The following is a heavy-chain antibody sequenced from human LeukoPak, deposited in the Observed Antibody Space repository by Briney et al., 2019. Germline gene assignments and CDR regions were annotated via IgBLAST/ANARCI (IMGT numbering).Heavy chain of an antibody. D-gene: IGHD3-10*01. CDR3: ARPWFGELLSEYYFDY. V-gene: IGHV3-30*02. CDR1: GFIFSTYG. Sequence: SGGSLRLSCAASGFIFSTYGMHWVRQAPGKGLEWVTFIRYDGFDKYYADSVKGRFTVSRDNSKNTLYLQMNSLRAEDTAVYYCARPWFGELLSEYYFDYWGQGTLVTVSS. J-gene: IGHJ4*02. CDR2: IRYDGFDK.